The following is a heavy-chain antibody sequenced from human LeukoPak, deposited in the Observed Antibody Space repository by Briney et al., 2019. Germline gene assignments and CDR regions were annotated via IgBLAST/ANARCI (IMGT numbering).Heavy chain of an antibody. CDR1: GFTFSSYS. J-gene: IGHJ4*02. V-gene: IGHV3-21*01. D-gene: IGHD6-19*01. CDR3: ARVVGYSSGWYDY. CDR2: ISSSSSYI. Sequence: GGSLRLSCAASGFTFSSYSMNWVRQAPGKRLEWVSSISSSSSYIYYADSVKGRFTISRDNAKNSLYLQMNSLRAEDTAVYYCARVVGYSSGWYDYWGQGTLVTVSS.